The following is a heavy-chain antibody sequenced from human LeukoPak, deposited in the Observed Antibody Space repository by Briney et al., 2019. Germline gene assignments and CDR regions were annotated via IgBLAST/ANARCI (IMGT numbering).Heavy chain of an antibody. CDR2: IYYSGST. CDR3: ARVQDSWWFDP. Sequence: PSQTLSLTCTVSGGSISSGGYYWSWIRQSPGKGLELIGYIYYSGSTNYNPSLKSRVTISVDTSKNQFSLKLSSVTAADTAVYYCARVQDSWWFDPWGQGTLVTVSS. J-gene: IGHJ5*02. V-gene: IGHV4-61*08. CDR1: GGSISSGGYY. D-gene: IGHD2-15*01.